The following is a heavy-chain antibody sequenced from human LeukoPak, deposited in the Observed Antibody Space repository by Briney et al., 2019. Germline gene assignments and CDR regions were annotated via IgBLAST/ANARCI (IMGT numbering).Heavy chain of an antibody. Sequence: GGSLRLSCAASGFTFDDYGMSWVRQAPGEGLEWVSGINWNGGSTGYADSVKGRFTISRDNAKNSLYLQMNSLRAEDTALYYCARVTGTHYYSITNWFDPWGQGTLVTVSS. CDR2: INWNGGST. CDR3: ARVTGTHYYSITNWFDP. V-gene: IGHV3-20*04. J-gene: IGHJ5*02. CDR1: GFTFDDYG. D-gene: IGHD3-22*01.